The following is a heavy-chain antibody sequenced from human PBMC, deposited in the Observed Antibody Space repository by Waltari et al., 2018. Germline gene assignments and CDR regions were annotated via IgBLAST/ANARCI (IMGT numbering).Heavy chain of an antibody. CDR3: ARRLLWFGEFNWFDP. D-gene: IGHD3-10*01. V-gene: IGHV4-34*01. CDR2: INHSGIT. J-gene: IGHJ5*02. Sequence: QVQLQQWGAGLLQPSETLSLTCAVYGGSFSGYYWSWSRTPPGKGLEWIGEINHSGITNYNPSLKSRVTISVDTSKNQFSLKLSSVTAADTAVYYCARRLLWFGEFNWFDPWGQGTLVTVSS. CDR1: GGSFSGYY.